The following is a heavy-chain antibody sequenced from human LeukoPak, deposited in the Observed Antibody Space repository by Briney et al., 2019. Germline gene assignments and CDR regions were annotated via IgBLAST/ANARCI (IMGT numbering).Heavy chain of an antibody. CDR1: GGSIGTFY. CDR2: IYYSGST. D-gene: IGHD6-6*01. Sequence: ETLSLTCTVSGGSIGTFYWSWIRQPPGKGLEWIGYIYYSGSTNYNPSLKSRVTISVDTSKNQFSLKLSSVTAADTAVYYCARGHPPYSSSSRPYYFDYWGQGTLVTVSS. J-gene: IGHJ4*02. V-gene: IGHV4-59*01. CDR3: ARGHPPYSSSSRPYYFDY.